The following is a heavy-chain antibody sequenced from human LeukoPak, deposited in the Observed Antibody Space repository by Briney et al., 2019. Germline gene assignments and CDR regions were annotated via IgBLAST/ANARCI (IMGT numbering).Heavy chain of an antibody. CDR3: AKDRWYSSSWSYYYYGMDV. Sequence: GSLRLSCAASGFTFSSYGMHWVRQAPGKGLEWVAVISYDGSNKYYADSVKGRFTISRDNSKNTLYLQMNSLRAEDTAVYYCAKDRWYSSSWSYYYYGMDVWGKGTTVTVSS. J-gene: IGHJ6*04. CDR2: ISYDGSNK. D-gene: IGHD6-13*01. V-gene: IGHV3-30*18. CDR1: GFTFSSYG.